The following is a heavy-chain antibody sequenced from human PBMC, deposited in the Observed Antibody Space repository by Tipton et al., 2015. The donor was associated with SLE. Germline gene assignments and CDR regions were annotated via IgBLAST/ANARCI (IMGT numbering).Heavy chain of an antibody. D-gene: IGHD2-15*01. V-gene: IGHV3-7*01. J-gene: IGHJ3*02. CDR2: IKQDGSEK. CDR3: ARTYCSGGSCYSPLDAFDI. CDR1: GFTFSSYW. Sequence: SLRLSCAASGFTFSSYWMSWVRQAPGKGLEWVANIKQDGSEKYYVDSVKGRFTISRDNAKNSLYLQMNSLRAEDTAVFHCARTYCSGGSCYSPLDAFDIWGQGTMVAVSS.